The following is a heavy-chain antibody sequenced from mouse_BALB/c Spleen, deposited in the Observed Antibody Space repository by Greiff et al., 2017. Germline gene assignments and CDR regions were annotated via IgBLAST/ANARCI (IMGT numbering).Heavy chain of an antibody. D-gene: IGHD2-3*01. J-gene: IGHJ3*01. Sequence: VQLQQSGPGLVAPSQSLSITCTVSGFSLTSYGVHWVRQPPGKGLEWLGVIWAGGSTNYNSALMPRLSISKDNSKSQVFLKMNSLQTDDTAMYYCANYDGSWFAYWGQGTLVTVSA. CDR3: ANYDGSWFAY. CDR2: IWAGGST. CDR1: GFSLTSYG. V-gene: IGHV2-9*02.